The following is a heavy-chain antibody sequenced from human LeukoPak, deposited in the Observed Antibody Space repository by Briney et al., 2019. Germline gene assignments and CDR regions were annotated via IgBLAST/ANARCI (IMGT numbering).Heavy chain of an antibody. Sequence: SETLPLTCIVSGAPISGHYWSWIRQPAGKEPEWIGRVHTSRGTNYNSSLKSRLTISVDTSKNQFSLHLASVTAADTAVYYCARDVYSYYFDYWGQGTLVTVSS. CDR1: GAPISGHY. CDR2: VHTSRGT. D-gene: IGHD5-18*01. CDR3: ARDVYSYYFDY. V-gene: IGHV4-4*07. J-gene: IGHJ4*02.